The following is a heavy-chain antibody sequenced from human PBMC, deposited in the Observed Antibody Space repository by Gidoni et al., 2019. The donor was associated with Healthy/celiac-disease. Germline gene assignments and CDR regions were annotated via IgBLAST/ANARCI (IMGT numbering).Heavy chain of an antibody. V-gene: IGHV3-21*01. CDR1: GFTFSSYR. Sequence: EVQLVESGGGLVKPGGSLRLSCAASGFTFSSYRMNWVRQAPGKGLECVSSISSSSSYIYYADSVKGRFTISRDNAKNSLYLQMNSLRAEDTAVYYCARDSAAGPYFDYWGQGTLVTVSS. J-gene: IGHJ4*02. CDR3: ARDSAAGPYFDY. D-gene: IGHD6-13*01. CDR2: ISSSSSYI.